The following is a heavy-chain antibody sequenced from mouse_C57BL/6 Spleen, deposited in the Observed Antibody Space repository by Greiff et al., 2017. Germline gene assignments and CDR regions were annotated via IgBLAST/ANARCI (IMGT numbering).Heavy chain of an antibody. D-gene: IGHD2-10*02. CDR1: GYTFTSYW. Sequence: QVQLQQPGAELVMPGASVKLSCKASGYTFTSYWMHWVKQRPGQGLEWIGEIDPSDSYTNYNQKFKGKSTLTVDKSSSTAYMQLGSLTSEDSAVYYCARWYGYYLDYWGQGTTLTVSS. V-gene: IGHV1-69*01. CDR2: IDPSDSYT. J-gene: IGHJ2*01. CDR3: ARWYGYYLDY.